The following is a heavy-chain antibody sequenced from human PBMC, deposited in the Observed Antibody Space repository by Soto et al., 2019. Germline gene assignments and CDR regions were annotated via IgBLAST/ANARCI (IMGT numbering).Heavy chain of an antibody. D-gene: IGHD5-18*01. Sequence: GGTLRLSCAASGFTFSSYSMNWVRQAPGKGLEWVSSISSSSSYIYYADSVKGRFTISRDNAKNSLYLQMNSLRAEDTAVYYCARRAAMVTFGDYYYGMDVWGQGTTVTVSS. CDR1: GFTFSSYS. J-gene: IGHJ6*02. V-gene: IGHV3-21*01. CDR3: ARRAAMVTFGDYYYGMDV. CDR2: ISSSSSYI.